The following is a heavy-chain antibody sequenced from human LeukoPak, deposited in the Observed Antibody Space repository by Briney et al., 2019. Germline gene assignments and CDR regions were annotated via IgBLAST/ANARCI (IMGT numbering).Heavy chain of an antibody. Sequence: ASVKVSCKASGYTFTSYDINWVRQATGQGLEWMGWMNPNSGNTGYAQKFQGRVTMTRNTSIRTAYMALSSLRSEDTAVYYCARVSGGARRLRWFDPWGQGTLVTVSS. D-gene: IGHD3-10*01. V-gene: IGHV1-8*01. CDR3: ARVSGGARRLRWFDP. CDR2: MNPNSGNT. J-gene: IGHJ5*02. CDR1: GYTFTSYD.